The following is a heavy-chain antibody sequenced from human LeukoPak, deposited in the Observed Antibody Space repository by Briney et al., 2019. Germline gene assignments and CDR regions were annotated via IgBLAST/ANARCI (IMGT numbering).Heavy chain of an antibody. Sequence: GGSLRLSCAASGFTFSSYSMNWVRQAPGKGLEWVSSISSSSSYIYYADSAKGRFTISRDTAKNSLYLQMTSLRAEDTAVYYCASARGVTWFDPWGQGTLVTVSS. V-gene: IGHV3-21*01. J-gene: IGHJ5*02. D-gene: IGHD3-10*01. CDR1: GFTFSSYS. CDR3: ASARGVTWFDP. CDR2: ISSSSSYI.